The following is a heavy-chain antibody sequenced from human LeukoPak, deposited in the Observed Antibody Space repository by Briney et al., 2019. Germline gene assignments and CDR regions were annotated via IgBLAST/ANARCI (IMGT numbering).Heavy chain of an antibody. CDR1: GGSISGSSYY. CDR3: ARTKRGGYDFWSGDTSYGMDV. J-gene: IGHJ6*02. D-gene: IGHD3-3*01. CDR2: IYYSGST. Sequence: SETLSLTCTVSGGSISGSSYYWGWIRQPPGKGLEWIGSIYYSGSTYYNPSLKSRVTISVDTSKNQFTLKLSSVTAADTAVYYCARTKRGGYDFWSGDTSYGMDVWGQGTTVTVSS. V-gene: IGHV4-39*01.